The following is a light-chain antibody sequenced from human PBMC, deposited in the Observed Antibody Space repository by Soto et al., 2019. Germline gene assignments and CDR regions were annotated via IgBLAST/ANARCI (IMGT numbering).Light chain of an antibody. CDR2: DVS. CDR1: SSDVGAYNY. J-gene: IGLJ1*01. Sequence: QSVRTQPASVSGSPGQSITISCTGTSSDVGAYNYDSWYQQYPGEAPKVIIYDVSHRPAGVSNRFSGSKSGNTASLTISGLQTQDEADYYCSSYTSATTYVFGTGTKVPVL. V-gene: IGLV2-14*01. CDR3: SSYTSATTYV.